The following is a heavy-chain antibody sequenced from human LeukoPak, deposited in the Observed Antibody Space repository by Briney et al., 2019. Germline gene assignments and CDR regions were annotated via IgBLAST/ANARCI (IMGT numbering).Heavy chain of an antibody. D-gene: IGHD3-3*01. CDR1: GDSISSYY. Sequence: SETLSLTCTVSGDSISSYYWSWVRQPPGKGLEWIGTIYYSGSAYYDPSLKTQVTISVDTSKNQFSLKLSSVTAADTAVYFCARGSQVDDFWSGYRAPLDYWGQGTLVTVSS. J-gene: IGHJ4*02. V-gene: IGHV4-39*01. CDR2: IYYSGSA. CDR3: ARGSQVDDFWSGYRAPLDY.